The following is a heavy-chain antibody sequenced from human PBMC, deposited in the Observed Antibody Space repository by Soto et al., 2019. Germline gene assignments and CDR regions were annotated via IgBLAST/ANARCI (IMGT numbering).Heavy chain of an antibody. CDR2: IKQAGSAK. CDR1: GFTFSSYW. D-gene: IGHD3-16*01. V-gene: IGHV3-7*03. CDR3: AKDRLAGVFDY. Sequence: GGSLRLSCAASGFTFSSYWMSWVRQAPGKGLEWVANIKQAGSAKYYMDSVKGRFTISRDNSRNTVYLQMNSLRADDTAVYYCAKDRLAGVFDYWGQGSLVTVSS. J-gene: IGHJ4*02.